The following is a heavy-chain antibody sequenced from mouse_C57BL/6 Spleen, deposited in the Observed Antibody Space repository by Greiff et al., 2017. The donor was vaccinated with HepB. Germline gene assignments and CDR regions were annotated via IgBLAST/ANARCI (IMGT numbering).Heavy chain of an antibody. CDR3: ASTTVVPFDY. J-gene: IGHJ2*01. D-gene: IGHD1-1*01. CDR2: ISSGSSTI. CDR1: GFTFSDYG. Sequence: EVHLVESGGGLVKPGGSLKLSCAASGFTFSDYGMHWVRQAPEKGLEWVAYISSGSSTIYYADTVKGRFTISRDNAKNTLFLQMTSLRSEDTAMYYCASTTVVPFDYWGQGTTLTVSS. V-gene: IGHV5-17*01.